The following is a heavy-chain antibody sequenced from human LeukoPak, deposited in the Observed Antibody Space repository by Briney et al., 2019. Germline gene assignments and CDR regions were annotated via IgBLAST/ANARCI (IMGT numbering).Heavy chain of an antibody. D-gene: IGHD3-16*02. CDR2: MNADSGAT. Sequence: ASVQVSCEASGFTYTDYYIHWVRQVPGQGPQWMGWMNADSGATNYADNFQGRVTMTTDTSISTAYMELNSLTSDDTAVYYCARGVGDYVWGSYRTHLDPWGQGTLVTVSS. J-gene: IGHJ5*02. V-gene: IGHV1-2*02. CDR3: ARGVGDYVWGSYRTHLDP. CDR1: GFTYTDYY.